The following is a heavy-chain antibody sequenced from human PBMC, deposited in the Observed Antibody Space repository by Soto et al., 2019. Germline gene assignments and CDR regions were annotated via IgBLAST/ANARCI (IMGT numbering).Heavy chain of an antibody. D-gene: IGHD5-18*01. CDR1: GFTFSNSA. V-gene: IGHV3-23*01. CDR2: ISGSGGST. J-gene: IGHJ5*02. CDR3: ARATLASVRTALVRYNLFDT. Sequence: EVQLLESGGGLVQPGGSLRLSCAPSGFTFSNSAMTWVRQAPGKGLEWVSTISGSGGSTYYADSVKGRFSISRDNSKNTLSLQMNSLRADDTAVYYCARATLASVRTALVRYNLFDTWGQGTLVTVSS.